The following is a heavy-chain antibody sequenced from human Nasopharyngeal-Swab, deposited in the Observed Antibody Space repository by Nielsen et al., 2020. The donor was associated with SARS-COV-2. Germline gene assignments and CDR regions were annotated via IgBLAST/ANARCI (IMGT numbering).Heavy chain of an antibody. Sequence: WVRQAPGQGLEWMGWMNPNSGNTGYAQKFQGRVTITADESTSTAYMELSSLRSEDTAVYYCAREGVVVVPAAAYYYYGMDVWGQGTTVTVSS. CDR3: AREGVVVVPAAAYYYYGMDV. D-gene: IGHD2-2*01. J-gene: IGHJ6*02. CDR2: MNPNSGNT. V-gene: IGHV1-8*03.